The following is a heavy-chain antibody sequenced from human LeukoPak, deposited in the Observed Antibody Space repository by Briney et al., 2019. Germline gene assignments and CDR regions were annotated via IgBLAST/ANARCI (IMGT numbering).Heavy chain of an antibody. CDR3: ARSAGCSGGSCYTPKDYYYYAMDV. CDR1: GYRFTSYW. Sequence: GGSLKISWKGSGYRFTSYWIGWVRQMPGKGLEWMGIIYPGDSDTTYSPSFQGQVTISADKSISTAYLQWSSLKASDTAMYYCARSAGCSGGSCYTPKDYYYYAMDVWGQGTTVTVSS. V-gene: IGHV5-51*01. D-gene: IGHD2-15*01. CDR2: IYPGDSDT. J-gene: IGHJ6*02.